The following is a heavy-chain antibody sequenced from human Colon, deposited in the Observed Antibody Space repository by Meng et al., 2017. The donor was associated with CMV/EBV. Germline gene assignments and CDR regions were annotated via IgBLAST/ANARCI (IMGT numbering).Heavy chain of an antibody. V-gene: IGHV4-39*07. Sequence: GSLRLSCAVSGDSITAVSNSIYYWGWLRQPPGKGLEWIGSIYYSGNTYYNPSLKSRGTISVDTSKNHFSLRLTSVTAADTAVYYCARAGGSYRSATYPPPGNWFGPWGQGALVTVSS. CDR2: IYYSGNT. CDR3: ARAGGSYRSATYPPPGNWFGP. CDR1: GDSITAVSNSIYY. D-gene: IGHD6-19*01. J-gene: IGHJ5*02.